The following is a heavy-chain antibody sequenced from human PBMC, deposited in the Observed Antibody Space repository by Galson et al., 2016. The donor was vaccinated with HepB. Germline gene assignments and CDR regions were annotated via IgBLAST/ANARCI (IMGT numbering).Heavy chain of an antibody. V-gene: IGHV4-30-2*01. CDR3: ARGVGYGLYYFDY. Sequence: TLSLTCAVSGGFISSGGYTWSGIRQPPGRGLEWIGSIYQTGSTYYNPSLKSRVTISVDRSKNQFSLKLDSVTAADTAVFYCARGVGYGLYYFDYWGQGTLVTVSS. D-gene: IGHD5-18*01. CDR2: IYQTGST. J-gene: IGHJ4*02. CDR1: GGFISSGGYT.